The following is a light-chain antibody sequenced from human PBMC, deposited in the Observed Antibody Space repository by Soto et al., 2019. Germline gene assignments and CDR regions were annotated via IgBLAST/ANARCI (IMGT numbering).Light chain of an antibody. CDR2: EGT. Sequence: QSALTQPASVSGSPGQSITISCTGTSSDIGRYKFVSWFQQHPGKAPKLMIFEGTNRPSGVSNRFSGSKSGNTASLTISGLQAEDEEIYFCSSSTNTNTLVIFGGGTKLTVL. V-gene: IGLV2-14*01. CDR3: SSSTNTNTLVI. CDR1: SSDIGRYKF. J-gene: IGLJ2*01.